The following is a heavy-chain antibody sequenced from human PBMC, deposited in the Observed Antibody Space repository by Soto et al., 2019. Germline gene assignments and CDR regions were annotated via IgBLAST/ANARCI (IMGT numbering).Heavy chain of an antibody. V-gene: IGHV3-53*01. D-gene: IGHD3-10*01. CDR3: VRPLPSGRNYGLDV. CDR1: GLTVSNAY. J-gene: IGHJ6*02. CDR2: IYDNGTT. Sequence: GGSLRLSCAASGLTVSNAYMAWIRQAPGMGLEWVSVIYDNGTTYYADSVKGRFTISRDTSTNTLSLQMDSLRAEDTAVYYCVRPLPSGRNYGLDVGGQGTTVTVSS.